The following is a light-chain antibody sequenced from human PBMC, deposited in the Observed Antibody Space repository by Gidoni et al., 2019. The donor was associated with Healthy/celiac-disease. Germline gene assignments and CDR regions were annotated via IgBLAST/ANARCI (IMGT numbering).Light chain of an antibody. CDR1: QSISSY. CDR2: AAS. Sequence: DIQMTQSTSSLSASVGDRVTITCRASQSISSYLNWYQQKPGKAPKLLIYAASSLQGGLPSRFSGSCSGTDFTLTSSSLQPEDFATYYCQQSYRPYTFGQGTKLEIK. V-gene: IGKV1-39*01. CDR3: QQSYRPYT. J-gene: IGKJ2*01.